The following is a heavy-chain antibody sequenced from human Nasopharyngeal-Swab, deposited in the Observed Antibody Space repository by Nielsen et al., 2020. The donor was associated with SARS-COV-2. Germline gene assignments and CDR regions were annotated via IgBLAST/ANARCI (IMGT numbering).Heavy chain of an antibody. V-gene: IGHV4-39*07. J-gene: IGHJ4*02. CDR1: GAYIRSSSYY. CDR2: IYYSGST. Sequence: SETLSRTCSGSGAYIRSSSYYWGWIRQPPGKGLEWIGSIYYSGSTYYKSSLKSRVTISVDTSKNQFSLKLSSVTAADTAVYYCTTDLDGDSVYPLGGWGQGTLVTVSS. CDR3: TTDLDGDSVYPLGG. D-gene: IGHD3-10*01.